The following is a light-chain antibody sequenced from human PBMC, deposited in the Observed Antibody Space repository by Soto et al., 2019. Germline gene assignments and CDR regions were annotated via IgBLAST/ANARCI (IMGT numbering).Light chain of an antibody. Sequence: QSVLTQPRSVSGSPGQSVAISCTGSRSDVGGYKYVSWYQQFPGKAPKLIIYDVSRRPSGVPDRFSGSKSGNTASLTISGLQAEDEADYYCSSYSSSSTLLVFGGGTKLTVL. J-gene: IGLJ2*01. CDR2: DVS. CDR1: RSDVGGYKY. CDR3: SSYSSSSTLLV. V-gene: IGLV2-11*01.